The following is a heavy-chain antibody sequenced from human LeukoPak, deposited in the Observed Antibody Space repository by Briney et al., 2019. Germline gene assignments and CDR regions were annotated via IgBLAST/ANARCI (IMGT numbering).Heavy chain of an antibody. Sequence: SETLSLTCTVSGGSISSYYWSWIRQPPGKGLEWIGYIYYSGSTYYNPSLKSRVTISVDTSKNQFFLKLSSVTAADTAVYYCASTVGYDYVWGSYRYYFDYWGQGTLVTVSS. J-gene: IGHJ4*02. CDR2: IYYSGST. V-gene: IGHV4-59*12. CDR1: GGSISSYY. D-gene: IGHD3-16*02. CDR3: ASTVGYDYVWGSYRYYFDY.